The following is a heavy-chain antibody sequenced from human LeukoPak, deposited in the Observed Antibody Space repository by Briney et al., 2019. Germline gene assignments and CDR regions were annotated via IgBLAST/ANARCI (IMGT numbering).Heavy chain of an antibody. CDR1: GFTFSSYW. CDR3: ARDYEILSGYGYHYYYMDV. V-gene: IGHV3-7*01. Sequence: GGSLRLSCAASGFTFSSYWMSWVRQAPGKGLEWVANIKQDGSEKYYVDSVKGRFTISRDNAKNSLYLQMNSLRAEDTAVYYCARDYEILSGYGYHYYYMDVWGKGTTVTVSS. J-gene: IGHJ6*03. CDR2: IKQDGSEK. D-gene: IGHD5-18*01.